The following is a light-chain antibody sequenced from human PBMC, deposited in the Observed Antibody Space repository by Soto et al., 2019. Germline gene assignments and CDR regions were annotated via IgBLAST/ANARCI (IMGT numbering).Light chain of an antibody. Sequence: DIQMTQSPSTLSASVGDRVTITCRASQSISSWLAWYQQKPGKAPKLLIYDASSLESGVPSRFXGSGXGTXXXXXXXXXQPDDFATYYCQQYNSYSYTFGQGTKLEIK. CDR3: QQYNSYSYT. CDR2: DAS. J-gene: IGKJ2*01. CDR1: QSISSW. V-gene: IGKV1-5*01.